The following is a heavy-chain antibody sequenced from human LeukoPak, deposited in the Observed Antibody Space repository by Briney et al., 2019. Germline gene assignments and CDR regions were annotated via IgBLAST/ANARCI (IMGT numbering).Heavy chain of an antibody. CDR1: GGSFSGYY. D-gene: IGHD3-10*01. CDR3: ARSYRITMVRGNKAFDI. J-gene: IGHJ3*02. Sequence: SETLSLTCAVYGGSFSGYYWSWIRHPPGKGLELIGEINHSGSTNYNPSLKSRVTISVDTSKNQFSLKLSSVTAADTAVYYCARSYRITMVRGNKAFDIWGQGTMVTVSS. V-gene: IGHV4-34*01. CDR2: INHSGST.